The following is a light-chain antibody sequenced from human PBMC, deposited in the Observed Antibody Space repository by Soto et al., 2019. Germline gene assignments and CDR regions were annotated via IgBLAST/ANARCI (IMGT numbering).Light chain of an antibody. CDR1: QSLRST. CDR2: GAS. Sequence: EIVLTQSPRTLSLSPGERATLSCRASQSLRSTSLAWYQQKPGQAPRLLISGASTRAADIPDRFSGSGSGTDFTLTISSLQSEDFAVYYCQQYNNWPITFGQGTRLEIK. J-gene: IGKJ5*01. V-gene: IGKV3D-15*01. CDR3: QQYNNWPIT.